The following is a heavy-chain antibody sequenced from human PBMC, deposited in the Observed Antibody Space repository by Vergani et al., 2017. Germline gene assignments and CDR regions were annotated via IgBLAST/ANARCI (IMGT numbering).Heavy chain of an antibody. CDR1: GYTFTRYD. CDR3: ARTGYYGSGSYRPHNWFDP. Sequence: QVQLVQSGAEVKKPGSSVKVSCKASGYTFTRYDINWVRQATEQGLEWMGWMNPNSGNTGYAQKFQGRVTMTRNTSISTAYMELSSLRSEDTAVYYCARTGYYGSGSYRPHNWFDPWGQGTLVTVSS. CDR2: MNPNSGNT. J-gene: IGHJ5*02. D-gene: IGHD3-10*01. V-gene: IGHV1-8*01.